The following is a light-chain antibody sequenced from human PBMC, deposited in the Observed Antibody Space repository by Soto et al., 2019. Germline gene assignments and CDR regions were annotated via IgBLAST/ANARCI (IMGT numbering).Light chain of an antibody. CDR2: EVT. J-gene: IGLJ3*02. CDR1: ASDVGAYDY. V-gene: IGLV2-14*01. Sequence: QSVLTQPASVSGSPGQSITISCTGTASDVGAYDYVSWYQQHPGKAPKLIIYEVTGRPSGVSTRFSGSESGNTASLTFSGLQADDEADYYCTSYTSSNSWVFGGGTQLTVL. CDR3: TSYTSSNSWV.